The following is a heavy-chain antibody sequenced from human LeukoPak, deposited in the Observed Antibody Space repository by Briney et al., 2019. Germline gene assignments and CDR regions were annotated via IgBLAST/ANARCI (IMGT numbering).Heavy chain of an antibody. J-gene: IGHJ4*02. CDR3: AKDRSPIAVAGHFDY. CDR2: ISGSGGST. CDR1: GFTFSSYA. V-gene: IGHV3-23*01. D-gene: IGHD6-19*01. Sequence: PGGSLRLSCAASGFTFSSYAMSWVRQAPGKGLEWVSAISGSGGSTYYADSVKGRFTISRDNSKSTLYLQMNSLRAEDTAVYYCAKDRSPIAVAGHFDYWGQGTLVTVSS.